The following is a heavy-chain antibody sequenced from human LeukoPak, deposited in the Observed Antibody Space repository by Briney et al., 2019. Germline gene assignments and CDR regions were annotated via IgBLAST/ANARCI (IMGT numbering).Heavy chain of an antibody. V-gene: IGHV4-59*01. J-gene: IGHJ4*02. CDR1: GGSISSYY. D-gene: IGHD3-10*01. CDR3: ARGQEFNSRSFDY. Sequence: PSETLSLTCTVSGGSISSYYWSWIRQPPGKGLEWIGYIYYSGSTNYNPSLKSRVTISVDTSKNQFSLKLSSVTAADTAVYYCARGQEFNSRSFDYWGQGTLVTVSS. CDR2: IYYSGST.